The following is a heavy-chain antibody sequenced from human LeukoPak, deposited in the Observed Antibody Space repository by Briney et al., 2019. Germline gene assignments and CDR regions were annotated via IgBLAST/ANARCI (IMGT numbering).Heavy chain of an antibody. V-gene: IGHV3-74*01. CDR2: NNHDGSIS. CDR1: GFTLSGYW. Sequence: GGSLRLSCAASGFTLSGYWMHWVRQVPGKGLVWVARNNHDGSISIYADSVKGRFTISRDNGKNTLYLHMNSLRAEDTAVYYSAKSDWFDARAQGTLVTVPS. CDR3: AKSDWFDA. J-gene: IGHJ5*02.